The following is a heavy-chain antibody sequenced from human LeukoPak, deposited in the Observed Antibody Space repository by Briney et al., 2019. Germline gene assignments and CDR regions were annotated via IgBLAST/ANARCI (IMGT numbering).Heavy chain of an antibody. CDR2: IKQDGSEK. D-gene: IGHD2-15*01. Sequence: GGSLRLSCAASGFTFSSYWMSWVRQAPGKGLEWVANIKQDGSEKYYVDSVKGRFTISRDNAKNSLYLQMNSLRAEDTAVYYCASMLGYCSGGSCYPPRDYWGQGTLVTVSP. CDR3: ASMLGYCSGGSCYPPRDY. CDR1: GFTFSSYW. J-gene: IGHJ4*02. V-gene: IGHV3-7*01.